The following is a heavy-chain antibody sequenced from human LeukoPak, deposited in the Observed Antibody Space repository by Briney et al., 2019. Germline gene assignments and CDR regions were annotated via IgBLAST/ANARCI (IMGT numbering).Heavy chain of an antibody. CDR3: ARHSRPTFNWIDP. CDR2: IYYSGAT. J-gene: IGHJ5*02. D-gene: IGHD4-11*01. V-gene: IGHV4-39*01. Sequence: SETLSLTCTVSGDSISSSSYYWAWIRQPPGKGLEWIGSIYYSGATYYDPSLKSRVTISRDTSKNQFSLKLTSVTATDTAVYYCARHSRPTFNWIDPWGQGTLVTVSS. CDR1: GDSISSSSYY.